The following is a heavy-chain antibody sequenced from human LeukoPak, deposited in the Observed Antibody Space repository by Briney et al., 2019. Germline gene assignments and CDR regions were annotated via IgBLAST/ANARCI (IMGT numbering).Heavy chain of an antibody. Sequence: PSETLSLTCSVSGGSISSGDNYWAWIRQPPGKGLEWIGTIYYSGNSYYTPSLKSRVTISVDTSKNHFSLKLSPVTAADTAFYYCTKTSMVREYYFDNWGQGTLVTVSS. CDR2: IYYSGNS. D-gene: IGHD3-10*01. V-gene: IGHV4-39*07. J-gene: IGHJ4*02. CDR1: GGSISSGDNY. CDR3: TKTSMVREYYFDN.